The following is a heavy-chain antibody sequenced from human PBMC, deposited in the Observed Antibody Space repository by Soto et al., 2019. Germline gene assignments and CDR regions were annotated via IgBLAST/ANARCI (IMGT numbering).Heavy chain of an antibody. CDR1: GYSIRSGYY. Sequence: SEPLSLPCSVSGYSIRSGYYWGLIRQPPGKGLEWIGSIYHSGSTYYNPSLKSRVTISVDTSKNQFSLNLISMTAADTAVYYCAREWKQQYYYYGMDVWGQGTTVT. D-gene: IGHD6-13*01. CDR2: IYHSGST. CDR3: AREWKQQYYYYGMDV. V-gene: IGHV4-38-2*02. J-gene: IGHJ6*02.